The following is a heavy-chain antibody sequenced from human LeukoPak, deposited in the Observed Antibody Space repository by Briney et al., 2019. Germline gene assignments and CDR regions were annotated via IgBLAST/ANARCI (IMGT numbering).Heavy chain of an antibody. V-gene: IGHV3-48*03. Sequence: PGGSLRLSCAAFGFTFSSYEMNWVRQAPGKGLEWVSYISSSGSTIYYADSVKGRFTVSRDNAKNSLYLQMNSLRAEVTAVYYCAELGITMIGGVWGKGTTVTISS. D-gene: IGHD3-10*02. CDR2: ISSSGSTI. CDR1: GFTFSSYE. J-gene: IGHJ6*04. CDR3: AELGITMIGGV.